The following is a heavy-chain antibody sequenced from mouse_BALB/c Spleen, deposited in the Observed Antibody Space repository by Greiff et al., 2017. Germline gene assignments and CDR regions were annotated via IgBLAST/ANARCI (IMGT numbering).Heavy chain of an antibody. CDR3: ARRYYYGSSYVGYFDV. J-gene: IGHJ1*01. CDR2: ISSGGSYT. CDR1: GFTFSSYA. D-gene: IGHD1-1*01. Sequence: EVQGVESGGGLVKPGGSLKLSCAASGFTFSSYAMSWVRQSPEKRLEWVAEISSGGSYTYYPDTVTGRFTISRDNAKNTLYLEMSSLRSEDTAMYYCARRYYYGSSYVGYFDVWGAGTTVTVSS. V-gene: IGHV5-9-4*01.